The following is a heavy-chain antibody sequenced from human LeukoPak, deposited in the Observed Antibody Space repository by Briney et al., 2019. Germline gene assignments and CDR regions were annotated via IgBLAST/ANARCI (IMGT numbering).Heavy chain of an antibody. Sequence: PGGSLRLSCAASGFTVSSNYMSCVRQAPGKGLEWVSVIYSGGSTYYADSVKGRFTISRDNSTNTLYLQMNSLRAEDTAVYYCARNDYDSSGYYSPYYYYYYMDVWGKGTTVTISS. CDR1: GFTVSSNY. J-gene: IGHJ6*03. CDR2: IYSGGST. CDR3: ARNDYDSSGYYSPYYYYYYMDV. V-gene: IGHV3-66*01. D-gene: IGHD3-22*01.